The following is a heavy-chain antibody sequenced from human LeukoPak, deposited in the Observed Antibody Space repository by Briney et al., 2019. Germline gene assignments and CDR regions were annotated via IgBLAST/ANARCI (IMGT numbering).Heavy chain of an antibody. Sequence: PGGSLRLSCAASGFTFSSYGMHWVRQAPGKGLEWVAVIWYGGSNKYYADSVKGRFTISRDNSKNTLYLQMNSLRAEDTAVYYCAKEAEFPVKGYYYYYMDVWGKGTTVTVSS. CDR3: AKEAEFPVKGYYYYYMDV. V-gene: IGHV3-30*02. CDR2: IWYGGSNK. CDR1: GFTFSSYG. J-gene: IGHJ6*03. D-gene: IGHD3-10*01.